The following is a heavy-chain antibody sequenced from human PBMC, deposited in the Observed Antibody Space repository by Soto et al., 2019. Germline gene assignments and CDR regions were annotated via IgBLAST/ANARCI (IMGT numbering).Heavy chain of an antibody. CDR2: IYYSGST. Sequence: QVQLQESGPGLVKPSETLSLTCTVSGGSISSYYWCWIRQPPGKGLEWIGYIYYSGSTNYNPSLKSRVTTSVDTSKNQFSLKLSAVTAADTAVYCCARPRRGSGGAFDIWGQGTMVTVSS. J-gene: IGHJ3*02. CDR1: GGSISSYY. V-gene: IGHV4-59*01. CDR3: ARPRRGSGGAFDI. D-gene: IGHD1-26*01.